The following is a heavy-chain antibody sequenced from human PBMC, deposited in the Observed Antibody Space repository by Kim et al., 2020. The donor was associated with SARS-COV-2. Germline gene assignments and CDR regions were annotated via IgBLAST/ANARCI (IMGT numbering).Heavy chain of an antibody. J-gene: IGHJ4*02. D-gene: IGHD4-17*01. V-gene: IGHV4-31*02. Sequence: NPYLKSRVTISVDTSKNQFSLKLSSVTAADTAVYYCARTSRSTVVTHFDYWGQGTLVTVSS. CDR3: ARTSRSTVVTHFDY.